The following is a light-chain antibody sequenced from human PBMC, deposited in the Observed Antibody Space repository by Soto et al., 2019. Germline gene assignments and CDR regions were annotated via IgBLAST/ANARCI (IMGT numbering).Light chain of an antibody. CDR1: QSISSW. CDR2: KAS. CDR3: QQYNSYCT. J-gene: IGKJ1*01. V-gene: IGKV1-5*03. Sequence: DIQMTQSPSTLSASVGDRLTITCRASQSISSWLAWYQQKPGKAPKLLIYKASSLESGVPSRFSGSGSGTEFTLPISSLQPDDFATYYCQQYNSYCTFGQGTKVEIK.